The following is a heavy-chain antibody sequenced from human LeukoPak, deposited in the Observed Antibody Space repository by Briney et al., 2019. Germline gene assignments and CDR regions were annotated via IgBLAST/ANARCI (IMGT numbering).Heavy chain of an antibody. CDR2: IYYSGST. CDR1: GGSISSYY. D-gene: IGHD3-22*01. CDR3: ARVKVIDAFDI. J-gene: IGHJ3*02. V-gene: IGHV4-59*01. Sequence: SGTLSLTCTVSGGSISSYYWSWIRQPPGKGLEWIGYIYYSGSTNYNPSLKSRVTISVDTSKNQFSLKLSSVTAADTAVYYCARVKVIDAFDIWGQGTMVTVSS.